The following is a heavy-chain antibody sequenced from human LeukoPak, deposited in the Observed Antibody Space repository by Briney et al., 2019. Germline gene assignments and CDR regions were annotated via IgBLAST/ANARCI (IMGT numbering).Heavy chain of an antibody. Sequence: PSETLSLTCTVSGGSISSSSYYWGWIRQPPGKGLEWIGSIYYSGSTYYNPSLKSRVTISVDTSKNQFSLKLSSVTAADTAVHYCARHVSESGGIQLWLHQFDYWGQGTLVTVSS. D-gene: IGHD5-18*01. J-gene: IGHJ4*02. CDR2: IYYSGST. CDR1: GGSISSSSYY. V-gene: IGHV4-39*01. CDR3: ARHVSESGGIQLWLHQFDY.